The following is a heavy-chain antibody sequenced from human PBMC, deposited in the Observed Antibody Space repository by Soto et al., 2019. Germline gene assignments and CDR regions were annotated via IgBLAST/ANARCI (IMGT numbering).Heavy chain of an antibody. V-gene: IGHV1-18*01. CDR2: ISAYNGNT. CDR3: ARVRVRAIAVGYDAFDI. CDR1: GYTFTSYG. D-gene: IGHD6-19*01. J-gene: IGHJ3*02. Sequence: QVQLVQSGAEVKKPGASVKVSCKASGYTFTSYGISWVRQAPGQGLEWMGWISAYNGNTNYAQKLQGRVTMTTDTTTSTAYMELRSLRSDDTAVYYCARVRVRAIAVGYDAFDIWGQGTMVTVSS.